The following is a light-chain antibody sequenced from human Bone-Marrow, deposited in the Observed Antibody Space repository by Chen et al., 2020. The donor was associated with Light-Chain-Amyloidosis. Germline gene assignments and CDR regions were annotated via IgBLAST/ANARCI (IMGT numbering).Light chain of an antibody. CDR1: SSDVGGVNH. CDR3: SSYTITNTLV. Sequence: QSALTKPASVSGSPGQSTTTSCTETSSDVGGVNHVSWYQQHPDKAPKLMIYEVTNRPSWVPDRFSGSKSDNTASLTISGLQTEDEADYFCSSYTITNTLVFGSGTRVTVL. J-gene: IGLJ1*01. CDR2: EVT. V-gene: IGLV2-14*01.